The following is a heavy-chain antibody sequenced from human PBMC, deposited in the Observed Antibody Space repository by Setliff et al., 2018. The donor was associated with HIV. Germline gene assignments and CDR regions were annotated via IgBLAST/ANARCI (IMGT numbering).Heavy chain of an antibody. J-gene: IGHJ2*01. V-gene: IGHV4-28*01. D-gene: IGHD3-10*01. CDR1: GYSIRSSYW. Sequence: SETLSLTCAVSGYSIRSSYWWGWIRQPPGRGLEWIGYLYNSRGTYYNPSLKSRVTISVDTSKNQFSLKVRSVTAVDTAVYYCARSALWFGKADWYVDLWGRGTLVTVSS. CDR3: ARSALWFGKADWYVDL. CDR2: LYNSRGT.